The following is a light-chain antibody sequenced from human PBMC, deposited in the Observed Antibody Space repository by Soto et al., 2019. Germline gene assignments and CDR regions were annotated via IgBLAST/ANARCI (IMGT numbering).Light chain of an antibody. V-gene: IGLV2-14*01. CDR2: DVS. J-gene: IGLJ2*01. CDR3: SSYTSSSLVV. CDR1: SSDVGGYNY. Sequence: QSVLTQPASVSGSPGQSITISCTGTSSDVGGYNYVSWYQQHPVKAPKLMIYDVSNRPSGVSNRFSGSKSGNTASLTISGLQAEDEADYYCSSYTSSSLVVFGGGTKLTVL.